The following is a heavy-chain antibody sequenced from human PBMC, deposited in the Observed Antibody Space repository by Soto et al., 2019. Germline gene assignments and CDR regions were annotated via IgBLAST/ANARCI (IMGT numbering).Heavy chain of an antibody. V-gene: IGHV4-30-4*01. CDR3: ARGVTVFGLVSRFWFDP. Sequence: QVLLQESGPGLVKSSQTLSLTCTVSGGSISSGDYSWSWVRQSPGKGLEWIGHIYNSGITYYNPSLKSRVVISIDTSGNQFSLRLNYLTAADRAVYFCARGVTVFGLVSRFWFDPWGQGTVVTVSS. D-gene: IGHD3-3*01. J-gene: IGHJ5*02. CDR2: IYNSGIT. CDR1: GGSISSGDYS.